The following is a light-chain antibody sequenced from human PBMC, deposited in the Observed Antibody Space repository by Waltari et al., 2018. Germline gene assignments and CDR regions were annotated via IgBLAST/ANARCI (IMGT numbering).Light chain of an antibody. CDR2: HTS. Sequence: IVLTQSPGTLSLSPGERATLSCRASQSVNIYLAWYQQKPGQAPRLLIYHTSTRAAGIPESFSGSGSCTDFSLTISGLEPEDFAVYYCQHYKNLPVSFGQGTKVEIK. J-gene: IGKJ1*01. CDR1: QSVNIY. V-gene: IGKV3-20*01. CDR3: QHYKNLPVS.